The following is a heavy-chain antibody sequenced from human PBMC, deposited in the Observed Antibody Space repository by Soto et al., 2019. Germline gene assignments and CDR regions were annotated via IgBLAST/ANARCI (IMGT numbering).Heavy chain of an antibody. CDR3: ARMYYDILTGYYSNPYGMDV. V-gene: IGHV4-31*03. J-gene: IGHJ6*02. CDR2: IYYSGST. D-gene: IGHD3-9*01. Sequence: QVQLQESGPGLVKPSQTLSLTCTVSGGSISSGGYYWSWIRQHPGKGLGWIGYIYYSGSTYYNPSLKSRVTISVDTSKNQFSLKLSSVTAADTAVYYCARMYYDILTGYYSNPYGMDVWGQGTTVTVSS. CDR1: GGSISSGGYY.